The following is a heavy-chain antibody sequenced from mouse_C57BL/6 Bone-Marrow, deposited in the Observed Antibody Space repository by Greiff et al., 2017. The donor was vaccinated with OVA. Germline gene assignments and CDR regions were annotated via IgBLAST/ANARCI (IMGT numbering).Heavy chain of an antibody. V-gene: IGHV1-15*01. CDR1: GYTFTDYE. CDR2: IDPETGGT. J-gene: IGHJ2*01. CDR3: TDYYDYYSDY. D-gene: IGHD2-4*01. Sequence: VQLQQSGAELVRPGASVTLSCKASGYTFTDYEMHWVKQTPVHGLEWIGAIDPETGGTAYNQKFKGKAILTADKSSSTAYMELRSLTSEDSAVYYCTDYYDYYSDYWGQGTTLTVSS.